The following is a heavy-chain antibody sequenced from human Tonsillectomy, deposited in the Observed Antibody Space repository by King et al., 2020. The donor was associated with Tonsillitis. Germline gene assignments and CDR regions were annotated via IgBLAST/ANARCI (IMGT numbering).Heavy chain of an antibody. CDR3: ARDRDDYIFDY. V-gene: IGHV3-33*05. CDR1: GFTFSSYG. CDR2: ISYDGRNK. D-gene: IGHD4/OR15-4a*01. Sequence: HVQLVESGGGVVQPGRSLRLSCAASGFTFSSYGMHWVRQAPGKGLEWVAVISYDGRNKYYVDSVKGRFTISRDNSKNKLYLQMNSLRAEDTAVYYCARDRDDYIFDYWGQGTLVTVSS. J-gene: IGHJ4*02.